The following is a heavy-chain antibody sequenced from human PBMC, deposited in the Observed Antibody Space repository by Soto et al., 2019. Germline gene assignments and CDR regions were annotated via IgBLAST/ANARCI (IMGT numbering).Heavy chain of an antibody. CDR2: ITGGGRDT. V-gene: IGHV3-23*01. Sequence: GGSLRLSCAASGFTFRNNVLSWVRQAPGKGQDGVSGITGGGRDTYYADSVKGRVTISRDNSKNMVFRQMNSLRAEDTALYYCAKNGLDNSPSAIDSWGPGTLVTVSS. D-gene: IGHD2-8*01. CDR3: AKNGLDNSPSAIDS. J-gene: IGHJ4*02. CDR1: GFTFRNNV.